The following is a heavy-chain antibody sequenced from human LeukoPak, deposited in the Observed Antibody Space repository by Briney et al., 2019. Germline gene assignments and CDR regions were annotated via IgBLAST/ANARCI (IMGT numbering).Heavy chain of an antibody. J-gene: IGHJ4*02. CDR1: GYTFTDYY. D-gene: IGHD5-18*01. Sequence: ASVKVSCKPSGYTFTDYYMHWVRQAPGQGLEWMGWINPHGGGTNYAQKFQGRVTMTRDTSITTAYMELSRLRSDDTAVYYCARAGRIQLWLIDYWGQGTLVTVSS. V-gene: IGHV1-2*02. CDR3: ARAGRIQLWLIDY. CDR2: INPHGGGT.